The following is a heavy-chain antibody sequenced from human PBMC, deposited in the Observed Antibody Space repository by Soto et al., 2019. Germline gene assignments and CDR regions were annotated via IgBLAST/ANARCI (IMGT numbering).Heavy chain of an antibody. D-gene: IGHD6-13*01. CDR3: VQDWTGNSCPCMVV. CDR2: ISSSGETT. V-gene: IGHV3-23*01. J-gene: IGHJ6*02. Sequence: EVQLLESGGGLVQPGGSLRLSCAASGFTFSSFAMTWVRQAPGEGLEWVSSISSSGETTYYSDSVKGRFTISRVISKNMVYLQMTSLRAEDTAVYFCVQDWTGNSCPCMVVWGQGTTVTVSS. CDR1: GFTFSSFA.